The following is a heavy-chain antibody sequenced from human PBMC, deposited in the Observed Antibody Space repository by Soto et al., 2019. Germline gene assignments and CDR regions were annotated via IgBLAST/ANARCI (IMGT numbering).Heavy chain of an antibody. CDR2: IKQDGSEK. V-gene: IGHV3-7*01. Sequence: GGSLRLSCAASGFTFSSYWMSWVRQAPGKGLEWVANIKQDGSEKYYVDSVKGRFTISRDNAKNSLYLQMNSLRAEDTAVYYCARDSYLAYYWNDYYYYGMDVWGQGTTVTVSS. CDR1: GFTFSSYW. CDR3: ARDSYLAYYWNDYYYYGMDV. J-gene: IGHJ6*02. D-gene: IGHD1-20*01.